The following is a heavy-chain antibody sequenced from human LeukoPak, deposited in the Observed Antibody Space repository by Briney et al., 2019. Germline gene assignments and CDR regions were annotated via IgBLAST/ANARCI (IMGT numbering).Heavy chain of an antibody. D-gene: IGHD6-19*01. CDR1: GYTFTGYY. J-gene: IGHJ3*01. V-gene: IGHV1-2*02. CDR3: ARDRALAGTNLDAFDS. CDR2: TNPNSGGT. Sequence: ASVKVSCKASGYTFTGYYMHWVRQAPGQGLEWMGWTNPNSGGTKYAQKFQGRVTMTGYTSINTAYLELTRLRSDDTAVYYCARDRALAGTNLDAFDSWGQGTTVIVSS.